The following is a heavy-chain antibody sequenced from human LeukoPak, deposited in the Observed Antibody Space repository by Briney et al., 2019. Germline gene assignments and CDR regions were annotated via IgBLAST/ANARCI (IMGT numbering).Heavy chain of an antibody. Sequence: GRSLRLSCAASGFTFSSYGMHWVRQAPGKGLECVAVISYDGSNKYYADSVKGRFTISRDNSKNTLYLQMNSQRAEDTAVYYCAKDLGDYWGQGTLVTVSS. CDR1: GFTFSSYG. V-gene: IGHV3-30*18. CDR2: ISYDGSNK. CDR3: AKDLGDY. J-gene: IGHJ4*02.